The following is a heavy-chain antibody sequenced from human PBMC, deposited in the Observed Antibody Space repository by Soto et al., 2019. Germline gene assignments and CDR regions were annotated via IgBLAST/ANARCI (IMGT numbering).Heavy chain of an antibody. CDR2: IIPIFGTA. J-gene: IGHJ3*01. Sequence: GYSVKVSCKAPGGTFTGTVISWLRQASGQGIEWMGGIIPIFGTANYAQKFQGRVTITADAYTSKAYMELSSLGSEDTRVYYCAIGRARLFPAVRTELSRRGLRVWG. CDR3: AIGRARLFPAVRTELSRRGLRV. CDR1: GGTFTGTV. V-gene: IGHV1-69*13. D-gene: IGHD2-21*01.